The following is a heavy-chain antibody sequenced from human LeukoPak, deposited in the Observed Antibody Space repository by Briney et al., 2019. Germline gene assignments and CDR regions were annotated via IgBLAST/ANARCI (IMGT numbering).Heavy chain of an antibody. CDR3: ARGRRGEDY. V-gene: IGHV4-34*01. Sequence: PSETLSLTCAVYGGSFSGYYWSWIRQPPGKGLEWIGEINHSGSTNHNPSHKSRVTISVDTSKNQFSLKLSSVTAADTAVYYCARGRRGEDYWGQGTLVTVSS. CDR2: INHSGST. J-gene: IGHJ4*02. D-gene: IGHD5-24*01. CDR1: GGSFSGYY.